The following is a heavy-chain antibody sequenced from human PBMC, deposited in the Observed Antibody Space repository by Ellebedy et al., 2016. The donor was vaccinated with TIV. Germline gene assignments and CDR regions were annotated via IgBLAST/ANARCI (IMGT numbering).Heavy chain of an antibody. V-gene: IGHV3-33*06. Sequence: GESLKISXAASGFTFSSYGMHWVRQAPGKGLEWVAVIWYDGSNKYYADSVKGRFTISRDNSKNTLYLQMNSLRAEDTAVYYCAKVSVATLFPIFDYWGQGTLVTVSS. CDR1: GFTFSSYG. D-gene: IGHD5-12*01. J-gene: IGHJ4*02. CDR3: AKVSVATLFPIFDY. CDR2: IWYDGSNK.